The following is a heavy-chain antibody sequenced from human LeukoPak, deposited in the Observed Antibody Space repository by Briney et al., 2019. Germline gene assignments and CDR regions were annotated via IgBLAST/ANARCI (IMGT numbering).Heavy chain of an antibody. CDR1: GYTFTSYG. CDR2: ISAYNGNT. CDR3: AGDRIVSTRLGGMDV. J-gene: IGHJ6*02. V-gene: IGHV1-18*01. Sequence: GASVKVSCKASGYTFTSYGISWVRQAPGQGLEWMGWISAYNGNTNYAQKLQGRVTMTTDTSTSTAYMELRSLRSDDTAVYYCAGDRIVSTRLGGMDVWGQGTTVTVSS. D-gene: IGHD2-2*01.